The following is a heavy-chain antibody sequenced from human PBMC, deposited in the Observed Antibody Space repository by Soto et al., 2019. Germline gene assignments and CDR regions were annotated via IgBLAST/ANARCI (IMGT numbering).Heavy chain of an antibody. CDR3: TKSRGVAGRPLDD. CDR1: GFIFEDYA. V-gene: IGHV3-9*01. D-gene: IGHD6-6*01. CDR2: ITWNSDSL. J-gene: IGHJ4*02. Sequence: EVQLVESGGGLVQPGRSLRLSFAASGFIFEDYAMHWFRQAPGKGLEWVSSITWNSDSLAYTGSVKGRFTISRDNAKNSLYLEMDSLRPEDTALYFCTKSRGVAGRPLDDWGQGTFVTVSS.